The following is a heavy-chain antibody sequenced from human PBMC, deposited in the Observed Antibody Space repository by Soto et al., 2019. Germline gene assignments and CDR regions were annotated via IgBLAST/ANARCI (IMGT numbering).Heavy chain of an antibody. J-gene: IGHJ4*02. CDR3: ARDARDDYALRY. Sequence: QLQLQESGSGLVKPSQTLSLTCAVSGDSISSGGYSWNWIRQPPGKGLEWIGYIYHSGNTFYSPSPKSRVTISVDGSKTHFFLRLSSVTAADTAVYYCARDARDDYALRYWGQGALVTVSS. V-gene: IGHV4-30-2*01. CDR1: GDSISSGGYS. D-gene: IGHD4-17*01. CDR2: IYHSGNT.